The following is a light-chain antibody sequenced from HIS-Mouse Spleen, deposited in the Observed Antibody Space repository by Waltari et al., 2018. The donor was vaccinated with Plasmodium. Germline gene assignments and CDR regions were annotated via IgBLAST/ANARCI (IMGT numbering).Light chain of an antibody. CDR2: QDS. J-gene: IGLJ3*02. V-gene: IGLV3-1*01. CDR1: KLGDKY. CDR3: QAWDSSTAV. Sequence: YELTQPPSVSVSPGQTASITCSGDKLGDKYACWYQQKPGQCPVLVIYQDSKRPSGIPERFSGSNSGNTATLTISGTQAMDEADYYCQAWDSSTAVFGGGTKLTVL.